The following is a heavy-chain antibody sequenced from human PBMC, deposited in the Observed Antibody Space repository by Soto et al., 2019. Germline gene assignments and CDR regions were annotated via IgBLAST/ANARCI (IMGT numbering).Heavy chain of an antibody. CDR3: ARGPKETSSLLYSYYYYIDV. CDR2: INHWGTT. V-gene: IGHV4-34*01. Sequence: ASETLSLTCAVYGGSLSGYHWTWIRQSPGKGSERIGEINHWGTTNYSPALKSRVTISVDTSKNQFSLKVTSVTAADTSVYYCARGPKETSSLLYSYYYYIDVWGKGTTVTVSS. D-gene: IGHD2-2*01. CDR1: GGSLSGYH. J-gene: IGHJ6*03.